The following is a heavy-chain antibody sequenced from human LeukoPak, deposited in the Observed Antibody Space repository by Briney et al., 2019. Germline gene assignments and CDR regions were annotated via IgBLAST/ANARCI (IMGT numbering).Heavy chain of an antibody. J-gene: IGHJ4*02. D-gene: IGHD3-3*01. V-gene: IGHV4-34*01. Sequence: PSETLSLTRAVYGGSFSGYYWSGIRQPPGKGLEWIGEINHSGSTNYNPSLKSRVTIDVDTSKNQFSLKMGSVAAADTAVYYCAIFGGGIARVDYWGQGTLVTVSS. CDR3: AIFGGGIARVDY. CDR2: INHSGST. CDR1: GGSFSGYY.